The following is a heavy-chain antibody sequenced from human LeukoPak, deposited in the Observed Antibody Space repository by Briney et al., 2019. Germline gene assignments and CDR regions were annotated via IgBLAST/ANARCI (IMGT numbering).Heavy chain of an antibody. D-gene: IGHD3-16*01. CDR1: GGSISSSSFY. V-gene: IGHV4-39*07. CDR3: AGLWGHLGY. Sequence: SETLSLTCTVSGGSISSSSFYWGWIRQPPGKGLEWIGNINYSGSTYCNPSLKSRVAISVDTSKNQLSLKLSSVTAADTAVYYCAGLWGHLGYWGQGTLVTVSS. J-gene: IGHJ4*02. CDR2: INYSGST.